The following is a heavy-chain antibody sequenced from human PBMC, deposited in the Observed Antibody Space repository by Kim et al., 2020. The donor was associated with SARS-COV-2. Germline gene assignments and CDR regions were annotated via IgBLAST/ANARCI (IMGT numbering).Heavy chain of an antibody. Sequence: LSLTCAVSGFSVTNKYMSWVRQAPGKGLEWVSIIYSDDYTYYADSVKGRFTISRGISKNTLFLHMTSLRADDSAVYYCARRGYCSSSTCFDYWGQGALVTVSS. CDR2: IYSDDYT. CDR3: ARRGYCSSSTCFDY. J-gene: IGHJ4*02. D-gene: IGHD2-2*01. V-gene: IGHV3-53*01. CDR1: GFSVTNKY.